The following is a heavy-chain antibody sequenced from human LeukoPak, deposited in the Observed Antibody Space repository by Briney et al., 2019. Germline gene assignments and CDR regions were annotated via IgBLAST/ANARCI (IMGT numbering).Heavy chain of an antibody. CDR3: ARDRCGGDCYSRLYYYYGMDV. V-gene: IGHV3-21*01. J-gene: IGHJ6*02. D-gene: IGHD2-21*02. Sequence: PGGSLRLSCEASGFXFSSYSINWVRQAPGKGLEWLSSISSSSSYIYYADSVKGRFTISRDNAKNSLYLQMNSLRAEDTAVYYCARDRCGGDCYSRLYYYYGMDVWGQGTTVTVSS. CDR1: GFXFSSYS. CDR2: ISSSSSYI.